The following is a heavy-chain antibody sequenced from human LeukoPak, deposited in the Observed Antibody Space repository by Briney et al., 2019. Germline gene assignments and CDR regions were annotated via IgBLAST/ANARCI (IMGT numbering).Heavy chain of an antibody. D-gene: IGHD6-6*01. CDR1: GYTFTNYG. CDR3: TIIAVRPGHYFDD. Sequence: ASVKVSCKASGYTFTNYGINWIRQAPGQGLEWMGWISVYSGNTNYAQKFQGRIALTTDTSGSRAYMELRSLRSDDTAVYYCTIIAVRPGHYFDDWGQGTLVTVSS. J-gene: IGHJ4*02. V-gene: IGHV1-18*01. CDR2: ISVYSGNT.